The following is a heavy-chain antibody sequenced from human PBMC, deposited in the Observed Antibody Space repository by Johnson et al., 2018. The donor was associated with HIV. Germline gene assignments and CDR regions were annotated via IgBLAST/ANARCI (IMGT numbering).Heavy chain of an antibody. J-gene: IGHJ3*02. Sequence: QVQLVESGGGVERPGESLRLSCVGSGFMFDDYAMSWVRQVPGKGLEWVSVIYSGGNTYYADSVKGRFTISRDNSNKTVYLQMNSLGPEDTAVYYCAKPPSMGADAFDIWGRGTMVTVSS. CDR2: IYSGGNT. D-gene: IGHD3-16*01. CDR3: AKPPSMGADAFDI. CDR1: GFMFDDYA. V-gene: IGHV3-NL1*01.